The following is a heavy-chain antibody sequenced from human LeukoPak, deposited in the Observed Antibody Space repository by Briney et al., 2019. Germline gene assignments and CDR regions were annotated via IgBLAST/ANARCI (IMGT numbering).Heavy chain of an antibody. J-gene: IGHJ4*02. V-gene: IGHV3-66*01. Sequence: GGSLRLSCAASGFTVSSNYMSWVRQAPGKGLEWVSVIYSGASTYYADSVKGRFTISRDNSKNTLYLQMNSLRAEDTAVYYCARDRFHSSSWVDYWGQGTLVTVSS. CDR1: GFTVSSNY. D-gene: IGHD6-13*01. CDR3: ARDRFHSSSWVDY. CDR2: IYSGAST.